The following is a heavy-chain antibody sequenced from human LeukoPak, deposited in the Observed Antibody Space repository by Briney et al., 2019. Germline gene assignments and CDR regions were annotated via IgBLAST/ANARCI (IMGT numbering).Heavy chain of an antibody. J-gene: IGHJ1*01. D-gene: IGHD6-19*01. Sequence: GASVKVSCKASGYTFTSYDINWVRQATGQGLEWMGWMHPNSGNTGYAQNFQGRVTMTRNTSISTAYMERSSLRSEDTAVYYCARGGPVAATHKYFQHWGQGTLVTVSS. CDR2: MHPNSGNT. CDR3: ARGGPVAATHKYFQH. CDR1: GYTFTSYD. V-gene: IGHV1-8*01.